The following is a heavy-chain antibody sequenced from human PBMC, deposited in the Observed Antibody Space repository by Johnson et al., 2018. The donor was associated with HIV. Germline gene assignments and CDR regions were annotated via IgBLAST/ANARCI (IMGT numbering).Heavy chain of an antibody. Sequence: VQLVESGGGLVQPGGSLRLSCAASGFTFSSYWMSWVRQAPGKGLEWVANIKQDGSDKLYVDSVKGRFTISRDNAKNSLYLQMNSLRAEDTALYYCARDPSWNACDILGQGTMVTVSS. CDR3: ARDPSWNACDI. J-gene: IGHJ3*02. CDR1: GFTFSSYW. D-gene: IGHD2-2*01. CDR2: IKQDGSDK. V-gene: IGHV3-7*03.